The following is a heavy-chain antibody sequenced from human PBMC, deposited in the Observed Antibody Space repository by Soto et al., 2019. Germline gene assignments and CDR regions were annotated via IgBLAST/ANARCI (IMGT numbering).Heavy chain of an antibody. D-gene: IGHD2-15*01. CDR3: ARVYVRGGSCYSFDY. V-gene: IGHV1-46*01. CDR1: GYTFTSYY. Sequence: ASVKVSCKASGYTFTSYYMHWVRQAPGQGLEWMGIINPSGGSTSYAQKFQGRVTMTRDTSTSTVYMELSSLRSEDTAVYYCARVYVRGGSCYSFDYGGQGPRVP. CDR2: INPSGGST. J-gene: IGHJ4*02.